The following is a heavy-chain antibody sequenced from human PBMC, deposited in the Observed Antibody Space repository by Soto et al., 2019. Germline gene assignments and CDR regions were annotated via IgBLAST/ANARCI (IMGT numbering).Heavy chain of an antibody. CDR1: GYSFTSYW. Sequence: PGESLKISCKGSGYSFTSYWINWVRQMPGKGLEWMGRIDPSDSYTNYSPSFQGHVTISADKSISTAYLQWSSLKASDTAMYYCARRPYGSIYHYYCCIDVWGQGTTVTGSS. CDR3: ARRPYGSIYHYYCCIDV. CDR2: IDPSDSYT. D-gene: IGHD3-10*01. V-gene: IGHV5-10-1*01. J-gene: IGHJ6*02.